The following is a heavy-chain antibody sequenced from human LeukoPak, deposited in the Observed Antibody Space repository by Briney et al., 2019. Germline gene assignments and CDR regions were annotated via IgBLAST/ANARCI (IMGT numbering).Heavy chain of an antibody. D-gene: IGHD5-24*01. J-gene: IGHJ4*02. CDR1: GFTFSSYA. Sequence: PGGSLRLSCAASGFTFSSYAMSWVRQAPGKGLEWVSAISGSGGSTYYADSVKGRFTISRDNSKNTLYLQMNSLRAEDTAVYYCARGDGYNPTDSLDYWGRGTLVTVSS. CDR2: ISGSGGST. CDR3: ARGDGYNPTDSLDY. V-gene: IGHV3-23*01.